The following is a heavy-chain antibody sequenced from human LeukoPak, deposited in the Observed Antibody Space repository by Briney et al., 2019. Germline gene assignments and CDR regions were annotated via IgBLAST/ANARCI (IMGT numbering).Heavy chain of an antibody. CDR3: AGHRAGYHIDW. V-gene: IGHV4-39*01. CDR1: GGSINSSGYY. Sequence: PSETLSLTCTVSGGSINSSGYYWGWIRQPPGKGLEWVGSHYYSGGTYYNPSLRSRVTISVDTSKNQFSLSLNSVTAADTAVYYCAGHRAGYHIDWWGQGTLVTVSS. CDR2: HYYSGGT. J-gene: IGHJ4*02. D-gene: IGHD3-9*01.